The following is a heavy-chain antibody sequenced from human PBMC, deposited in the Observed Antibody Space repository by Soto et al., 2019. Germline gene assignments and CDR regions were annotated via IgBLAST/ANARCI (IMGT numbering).Heavy chain of an antibody. CDR2: IWYDGSNK. Sequence: QVQLVESGGGVVQPGRSLRLSCAASGFTFSSYGMHWVRQAPGKGLEWVAVIWYDGSNKYYADSVKGRFTISRDNSKNTLYLQMNSLRAEDTAVYYCARDLLGATPLYYFDYWGQGTLVTVSS. V-gene: IGHV3-33*01. D-gene: IGHD1-26*01. CDR3: ARDLLGATPLYYFDY. J-gene: IGHJ4*02. CDR1: GFTFSSYG.